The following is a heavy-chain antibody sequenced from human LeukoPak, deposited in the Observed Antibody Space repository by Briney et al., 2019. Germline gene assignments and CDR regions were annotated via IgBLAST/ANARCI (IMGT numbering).Heavy chain of an antibody. J-gene: IGHJ5*02. D-gene: IGHD6-13*01. CDR1: GFTFSSYR. CDR3: ARDPRIAAASSNWFDP. V-gene: IGHV3-7*01. CDR2: IKQDGSEK. Sequence: GGSLRLSCAASGFTFSSYRMNWVRQAPGKGLEWVANIKQDGSEKYYVDSVKGRFTISRDNAKNSLYLQMNSLRAEDTAVYYCARDPRIAAASSNWFDPWGQGTLVTVSS.